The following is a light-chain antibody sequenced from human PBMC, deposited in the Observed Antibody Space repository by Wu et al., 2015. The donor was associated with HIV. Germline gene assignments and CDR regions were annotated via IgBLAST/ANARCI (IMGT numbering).Light chain of an antibody. CDR2: DAS. V-gene: IGKV3-11*01. Sequence: EIVLTQSPATLSLSPGETATLSCRASQSISSYLAWYQQKPGQAPRLLIYDASNRATGIPARFSGRGSGTDFTLTISSLEPEDFAVYYCQQYATSITFGQGTRLQI. J-gene: IGKJ5*01. CDR1: QSISSY. CDR3: QQYATSIT.